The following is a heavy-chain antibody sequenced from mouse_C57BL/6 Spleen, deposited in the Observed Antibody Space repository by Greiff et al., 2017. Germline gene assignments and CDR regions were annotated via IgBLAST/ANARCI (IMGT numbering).Heavy chain of an antibody. J-gene: IGHJ1*03. CDR2: IYPGSGNT. CDR1: GYSFTSYY. Sequence: VQLQQSGPELVKPGASVKISCKASGYSFTSYYIHWVKQRPGQGLEWIGWIYPGSGNTKYNEKFKGKATLTADTSSSTAYMQLSSLTSEDSAVYDCAKDTTVVADWYFEVWGTGTTVTVSS. D-gene: IGHD1-1*01. CDR3: AKDTTVVADWYFEV. V-gene: IGHV1-66*01.